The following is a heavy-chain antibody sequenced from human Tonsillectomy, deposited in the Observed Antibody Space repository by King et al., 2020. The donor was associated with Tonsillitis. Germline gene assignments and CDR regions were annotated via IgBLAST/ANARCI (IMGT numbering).Heavy chain of an antibody. CDR1: GGSISSGDFY. CDR3: ARESPDGGWFDP. D-gene: IGHD4-23*01. Sequence: MQLQESGPGLVKPSQTLSLTCTVSGGSISSGDFYCSWIRQPPGKGLEWIGYSYYSGSTYYNPSLKSRVTISVDTSKNQFSLKLSSVTAADTAVYYCARESPDGGWFDPWGQGTLVTVSS. CDR2: SYYSGST. J-gene: IGHJ5*02. V-gene: IGHV4-30-4*01.